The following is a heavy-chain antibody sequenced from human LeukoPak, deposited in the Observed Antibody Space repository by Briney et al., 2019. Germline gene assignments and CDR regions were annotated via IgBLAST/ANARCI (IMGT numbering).Heavy chain of an antibody. CDR1: GYTFTSYG. V-gene: IGHV1-69*06. CDR2: IIPIFGTA. J-gene: IGHJ4*02. D-gene: IGHD1-7*01. Sequence: GASVKVSCKASGYTFTSYGISWVRQAPGQGLEWMGGIIPIFGTANYAQKFQGRVTITADKSTSTAYMELSSLRSEDTAVYYCARAPNWNYGSSSDYWGQGTLVTVSS. CDR3: ARAPNWNYGSSSDY.